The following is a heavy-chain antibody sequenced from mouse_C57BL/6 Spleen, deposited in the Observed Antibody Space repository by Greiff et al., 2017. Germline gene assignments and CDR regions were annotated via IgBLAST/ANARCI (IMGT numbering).Heavy chain of an antibody. CDR1: GFTFSDYG. D-gene: IGHD1-1*01. V-gene: IGHV5-17*01. CDR2: ISSGSSTI. CDR3: ARGGSSWYFDV. Sequence: EVKLMESGGGLVKPGGSLKLSCAVSGFTFSDYGMHWVRQAPEKGLEWVAYISSGSSTIYYADTVKGRFTISRDNAKNTLFLQMTSLRSEDTAMYYCARGGSSWYFDVWGTGTTVTVSS. J-gene: IGHJ1*03.